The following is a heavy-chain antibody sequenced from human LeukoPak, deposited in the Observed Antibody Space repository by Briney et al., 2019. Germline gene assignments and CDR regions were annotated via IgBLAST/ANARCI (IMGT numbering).Heavy chain of an antibody. CDR2: IKSKTDGGTT. CDR3: TTPAAAGPYYFDY. CDR1: GFTFRDAW. J-gene: IGHJ4*02. Sequence: GGSLRLSCAASGFTFRDAWMTWVRQAPGKGLEWVGRIKSKTDGGTTDYAAPVKGRFTISRDDSKNTLYLQMNSLKTEDTAVYYCTTPAAAGPYYFDYWGQGTLVTVSS. D-gene: IGHD6-13*01. V-gene: IGHV3-15*01.